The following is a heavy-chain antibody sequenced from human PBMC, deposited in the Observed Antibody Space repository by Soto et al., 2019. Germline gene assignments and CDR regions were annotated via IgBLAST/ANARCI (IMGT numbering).Heavy chain of an antibody. CDR2: IKTDSGGT. J-gene: IGHJ6*02. CDR3: VMGRCSNGVCNLEYYGMDV. Sequence: SVKVSCKASGSSFTDYSIHWLRQAPGRGLEWMGWIKTDSGGTHHAQTFQGRVTMTRDMSIRTVYMELRGLRSDDTAVYYCVMGRCSNGVCNLEYYGMDVWGQGTKVTVYS. V-gene: IGHV1-2*02. D-gene: IGHD2-8*01. CDR1: GSSFTDYS.